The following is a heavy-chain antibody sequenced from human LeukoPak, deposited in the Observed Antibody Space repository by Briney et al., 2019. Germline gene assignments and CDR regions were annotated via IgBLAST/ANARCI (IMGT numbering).Heavy chain of an antibody. CDR3: ARGSPRPASSNDY. V-gene: IGHV4-4*07. J-gene: IGHJ4*02. D-gene: IGHD6-6*01. CDR2: IYTSGST. Sequence: SETLSLTCTVSGGSISSSYWSWIRQPAGKGLEWIGRIYTSGSTKYNPSLKSRVTISVDKSKNQFSLKLSSVTAADTAVYYCARGSPRPASSNDYWGQGTLVTVSS. CDR1: GGSISSSY.